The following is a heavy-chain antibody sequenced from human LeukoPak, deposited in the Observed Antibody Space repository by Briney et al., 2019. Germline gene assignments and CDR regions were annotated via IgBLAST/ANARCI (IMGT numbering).Heavy chain of an antibody. Sequence: GGSLRLSCAASGFTFSSYSMNWVRQAPGKGLEWASSISSSSSYIYYADSVKGRFTIARDNAKNSLYLQMNSLRAEDTAVYYCAAGTGCDYWGQGTLVTVSS. J-gene: IGHJ4*02. CDR1: GFTFSSYS. V-gene: IGHV3-21*01. D-gene: IGHD6-13*01. CDR2: ISSSSSYI. CDR3: AAGTGCDY.